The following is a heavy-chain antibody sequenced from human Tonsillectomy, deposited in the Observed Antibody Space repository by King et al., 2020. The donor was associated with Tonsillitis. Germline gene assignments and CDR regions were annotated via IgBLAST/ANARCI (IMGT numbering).Heavy chain of an antibody. CDR3: AKRHHDSSGYYSGFDS. CDR1: GFTLNDYG. D-gene: IGHD3-22*01. CDR2: IRADGTNK. V-gene: IGHV3-30*02. J-gene: IGHJ4*02. Sequence: VQLVESGGGVVQPGGSLRLSCAPSGFTLNDYGMSWIRQAPGKGLEWVAYIRADGTNKYYADSVTGRFTISRDNSRNKLYLQMNSLRTEDTAVYYCAKRHHDSSGYYSGFDSWGQGTLGTVSS.